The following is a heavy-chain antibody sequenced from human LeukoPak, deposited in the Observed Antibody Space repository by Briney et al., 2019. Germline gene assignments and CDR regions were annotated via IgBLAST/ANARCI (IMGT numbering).Heavy chain of an antibody. CDR2: ISSSGSTI. CDR3: ARGSSYCYYYYGMDV. V-gene: IGHV3-48*03. D-gene: IGHD1-26*01. CDR1: GLTFSRYE. Sequence: GGSLRLSCAASGLTFSRYEMHCVRQAPGRALEWVSYISSSGSTIYYADSVKGRLTISRDNAKNSLYLQMNSLRAEDTAVYYCARGSSYCYYYYGMDVWGQGTTVTVSS. J-gene: IGHJ6*02.